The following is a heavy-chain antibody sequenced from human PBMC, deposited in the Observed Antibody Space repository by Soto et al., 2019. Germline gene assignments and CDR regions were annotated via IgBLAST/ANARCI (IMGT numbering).Heavy chain of an antibody. CDR3: ARGGDSSGYYYSSGAFDI. J-gene: IGHJ3*02. V-gene: IGHV4-30-4*01. D-gene: IGHD3-22*01. CDR2: IYYSGST. Sequence: NPSETLSLTCTVSGGSISSGDYYWSWIRQPPGKGLEWIGYIYYSGSTYYNPSLKSRVTISVDTSKNQFSLKLSSVTAADTAVYYCARGGDSSGYYYSSGAFDIWGQGTMVTVS. CDR1: GGSISSGDYY.